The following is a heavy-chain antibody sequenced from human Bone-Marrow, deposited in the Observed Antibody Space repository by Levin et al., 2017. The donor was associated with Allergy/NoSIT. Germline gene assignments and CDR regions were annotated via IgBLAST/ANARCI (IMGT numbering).Heavy chain of an antibody. J-gene: IGHJ5*02. CDR1: GFSFRTYG. CDR3: AKGGLYSGSFAGFDH. CDR2: ISYDGSNK. D-gene: IGHD1-26*01. V-gene: IGHV3-30*18. Sequence: GESLKISCAASGFSFRTYGIHWVRQAPGKGLEWVAFISYDGSNKYYVDPVKGRFTISRDNSKNTLYLQMNSLRGEDSAVYYCAKGGLYSGSFAGFDHWGQGTVVTVSS.